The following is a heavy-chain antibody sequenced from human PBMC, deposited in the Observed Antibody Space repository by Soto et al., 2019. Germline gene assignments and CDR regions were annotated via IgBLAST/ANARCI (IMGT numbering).Heavy chain of an antibody. V-gene: IGHV3-64*01. J-gene: IGHJ4*02. CDR2: INSNGGIT. D-gene: IGHD5-12*01. CDR1: GFTFSRYA. CDR3: ARGSGYDFDY. Sequence: GGSLRLSCAASGFTFSRYALYWVRQAPGKGLEFVSAINSNGGITYYANSVNGRFTISRDNSKNTLYLQMGSLRAEDMAVYYCARGSGYDFDYWGQGALVTV.